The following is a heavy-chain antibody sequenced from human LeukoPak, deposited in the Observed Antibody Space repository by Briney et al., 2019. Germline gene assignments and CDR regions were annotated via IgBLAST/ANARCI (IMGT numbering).Heavy chain of an antibody. V-gene: IGHV1-3*01. J-gene: IGHJ4*02. Sequence: GASVKVSCKASGYTFTSYAMHWARQAPGQRLEWMGWINAGNGNTKYSQKFQGRVTITRDTSASTAYMELSSLRSEDTAVYYCARAYDSSGYSFDYWGQGTLVTVSS. CDR1: GYTFTSYA. CDR3: ARAYDSSGYSFDY. D-gene: IGHD3-22*01. CDR2: INAGNGNT.